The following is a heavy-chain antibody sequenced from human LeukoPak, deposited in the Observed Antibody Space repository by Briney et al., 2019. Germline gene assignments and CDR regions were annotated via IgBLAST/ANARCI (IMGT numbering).Heavy chain of an antibody. J-gene: IGHJ5*02. V-gene: IGHV3-23*01. CDR1: GFIFTSYA. CDR2: IVGTSGNT. Sequence: PGGSLRLSCEGSGFIFTSYAMTWVRQAPGKGLEWVSGIVGTSGNTYYADSVKGRFTISRDISKSTLYLQMNSLRVEDTAQYYCAKGKIVGDGRWDFDHWGQGTLVIVSS. CDR3: AKGKIVGDGRWDFDH. D-gene: IGHD1-26*01.